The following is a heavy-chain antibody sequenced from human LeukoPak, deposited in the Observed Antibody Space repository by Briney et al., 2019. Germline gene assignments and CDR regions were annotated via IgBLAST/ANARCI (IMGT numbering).Heavy chain of an antibody. D-gene: IGHD2-2*01. CDR2: IYYSGST. Sequence: SETLSLTCTVSGGSTSSRSDYWGWLRQPPGKGLEWIGSIYYSGSTYYKPSLKRRDTISVDTSKNQYSLKLSSVTAADTAVHYCARQCSSTSCRFDYWGQGTLVTVSS. CDR1: GGSTSSRSDY. CDR3: ARQCSSTSCRFDY. J-gene: IGHJ4*02. V-gene: IGHV4-39*01.